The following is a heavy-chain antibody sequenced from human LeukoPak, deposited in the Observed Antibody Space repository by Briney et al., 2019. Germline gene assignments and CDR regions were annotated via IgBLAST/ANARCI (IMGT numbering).Heavy chain of an antibody. CDR1: GFTFSSYA. Sequence: GGSLRLSCAASGFTFSSYAMSWVRQAPGKGLEWVSVISGSGGSTYYADSVKGRFTISRDNSKNTLYLQMNSLRAEDTAVYYCAKNGDSSGWYSLAPHWGQGTLVTVSS. V-gene: IGHV3-23*01. J-gene: IGHJ4*02. CDR3: AKNGDSSGWYSLAPH. D-gene: IGHD6-19*01. CDR2: ISGSGGST.